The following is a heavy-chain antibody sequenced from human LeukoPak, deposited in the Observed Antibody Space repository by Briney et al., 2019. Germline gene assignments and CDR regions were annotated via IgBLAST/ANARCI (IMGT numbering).Heavy chain of an antibody. V-gene: IGHV5-51*01. CDR2: IHPVDSET. Sequence: GESLKISCKASGYGFPVYWIAWVRQMPGNGLEWMGIIHPVDSETKYSPSFQGQVTISADESVDTVYLQWDSLRAADSAMYYCARHTAYSTWNTFDYWGQGSLVTVSS. D-gene: IGHD2-15*01. CDR1: GYGFPVYW. J-gene: IGHJ4*02. CDR3: ARHTAYSTWNTFDY.